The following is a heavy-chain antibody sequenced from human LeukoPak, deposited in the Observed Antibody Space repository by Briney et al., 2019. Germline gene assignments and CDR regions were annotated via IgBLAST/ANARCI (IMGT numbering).Heavy chain of an antibody. V-gene: IGHV1-18*01. Sequence: WAPVKVSCKASGYTFTSYGISWVRQAPGQGLEWMGWISPYNGNTNYAQKLQGRVTMTTDTSTSTAYMDLRSLRSDDTAVYYCARGIAVAVRFDYWGQGTLVTVSS. J-gene: IGHJ4*02. CDR1: GYTFTSYG. CDR2: ISPYNGNT. D-gene: IGHD6-19*01. CDR3: ARGIAVAVRFDY.